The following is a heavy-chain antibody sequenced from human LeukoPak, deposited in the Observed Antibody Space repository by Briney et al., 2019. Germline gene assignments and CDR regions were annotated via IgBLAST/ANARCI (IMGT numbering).Heavy chain of an antibody. CDR1: GFTFDDYA. J-gene: IGHJ4*02. CDR3: AKDISLAAAEGGDFDY. CDR2: ISWNSGSI. Sequence: PGGSLRLSCAASGFTFDDYAMHWVRQAPGKGLEWVSGISWNSGSINYADSVKGRFAIARDNAKNSLYLQMNSLRPEDTALYYCAKDISLAAAEGGDFDYLGQGTLVIVSS. V-gene: IGHV3-9*01. D-gene: IGHD6-13*01.